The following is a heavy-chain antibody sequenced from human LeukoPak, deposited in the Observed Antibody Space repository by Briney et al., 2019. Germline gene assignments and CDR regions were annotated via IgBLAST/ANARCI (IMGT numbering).Heavy chain of an antibody. J-gene: IGHJ3*02. D-gene: IGHD2-2*01. Sequence: SQTLSLTCTLSGGSIRCGDYYWSWIRQPPGEGLEWIGYIYCSGSTYYHPSLKSRVTISVDTTKNQFSLKLSSVTAADTAVYYCARYCSSTSCCFDAFDIWGQGTVVTVSS. CDR2: IYCSGST. CDR1: GGSIRCGDYY. CDR3: ARYCSSTSCCFDAFDI. V-gene: IGHV4-30-4*08.